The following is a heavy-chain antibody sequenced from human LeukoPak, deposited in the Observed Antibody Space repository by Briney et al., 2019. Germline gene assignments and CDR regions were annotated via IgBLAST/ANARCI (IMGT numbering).Heavy chain of an antibody. V-gene: IGHV4-34*01. D-gene: IGHD6-19*01. Sequence: SETLSLTCAVYGGSFSGYYWSWIRQPPGKGLEWIGEINHSGSTNYNPSLKSRVTISVDTSKNQFSLKLSAVTAADTAVYYCARGYSSEKFDYWGQGSLVTVSS. CDR3: ARGYSSEKFDY. CDR2: INHSGST. CDR1: GGSFSGYY. J-gene: IGHJ4*02.